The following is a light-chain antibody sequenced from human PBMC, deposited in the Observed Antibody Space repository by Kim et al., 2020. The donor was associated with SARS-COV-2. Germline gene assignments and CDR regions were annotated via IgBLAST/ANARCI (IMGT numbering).Light chain of an antibody. J-gene: IGLJ1*01. Sequence: GKTVTISCTRGSGSIACNYVLWYQQRPGSSPTTVIYEDNQRPSGVPDRFSGSIDSSSNSASLTISGLKTEDEADYYCQSYDSNTRVFGTGTKVTVL. CDR2: EDN. V-gene: IGLV6-57*01. CDR3: QSYDSNTRV. CDR1: SGSIACNY.